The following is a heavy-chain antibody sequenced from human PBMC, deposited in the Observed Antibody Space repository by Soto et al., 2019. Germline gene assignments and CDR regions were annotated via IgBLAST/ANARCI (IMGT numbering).Heavy chain of an antibody. CDR1: GYTFTSYY. CDR2: INPSGGST. Sequence: QVQLVQSGAEVKKPGASVKVSCKASGYTFTSYYMHWVRQAPGQGLEWMGIINPSGGSTSYAQKFRGRVPMTRDPYTSTVYMELSSLRSEDTAVYYCARDRRSGYDWFDYWGQGTLVTVSS. CDR3: ARDRRSGYDWFDY. V-gene: IGHV1-46*03. D-gene: IGHD5-12*01. J-gene: IGHJ4*02.